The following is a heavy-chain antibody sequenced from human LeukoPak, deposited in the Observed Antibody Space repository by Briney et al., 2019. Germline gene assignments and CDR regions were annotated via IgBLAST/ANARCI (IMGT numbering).Heavy chain of an antibody. D-gene: IGHD4-23*01. V-gene: IGHV4-39*07. CDR2: INHSGST. CDR1: GGSISSSSYY. CDR3: ARGRRWPDY. J-gene: IGHJ4*02. Sequence: SETLSLTCTVSGGSISSSSYYWGWIRQPPGKGLEWIGEINHSGSTNYNPSLKSRVTISVDTSKNQFSLKLSSVTAADTAVYYCARGRRWPDYWGQGTLVTVSS.